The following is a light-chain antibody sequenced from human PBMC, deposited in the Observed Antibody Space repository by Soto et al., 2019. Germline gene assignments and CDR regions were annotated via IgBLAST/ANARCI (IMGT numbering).Light chain of an antibody. CDR2: GAS. CDR1: QSVSSSY. Sequence: EIVLTQSPGTLSLSPGERATLSCRASQSVSSSYLAWYQQKSGQAPRLLIYGASSRATGIPDRFSGSGSGTDFTLTISRLEPEDFVVYYCQQYGSSPYTFGQGTKLEIK. CDR3: QQYGSSPYT. J-gene: IGKJ2*01. V-gene: IGKV3-20*01.